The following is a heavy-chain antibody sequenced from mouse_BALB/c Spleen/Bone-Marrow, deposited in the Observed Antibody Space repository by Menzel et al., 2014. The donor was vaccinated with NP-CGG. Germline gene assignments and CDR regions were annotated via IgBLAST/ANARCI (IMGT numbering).Heavy chain of an antibody. CDR1: GFTFSSYT. CDR3: TRERETRYAMDY. J-gene: IGHJ4*01. Sequence: EVHLVESGGGLVKPGGSLKLSCAASGFTFSSYTMSWVRQTPEKRLEWVATISSGGSYTYYPDSVKGRFTISRDNAKNTLYLQMSSLKSEDTAMYYCTRERETRYAMDYWGQGTSVTVSS. V-gene: IGHV5-6-4*01. CDR2: ISSGGSYT.